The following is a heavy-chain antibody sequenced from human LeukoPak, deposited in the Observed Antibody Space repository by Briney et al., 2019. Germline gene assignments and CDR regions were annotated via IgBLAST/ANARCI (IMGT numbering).Heavy chain of an antibody. CDR2: ISGSGGST. J-gene: IGHJ5*02. Sequence: PGGSLRLSCAASGFTFSSYAMSWVRQAPGKGLEWVSAISGSGGSTYYADSVKGRFTISRDNSKNTLYLQMNSLRAEDTAVYYCAKGNYDFWSGYSQGWFDPWGQGTLVTVSS. CDR1: GFTFSSYA. D-gene: IGHD3-3*01. CDR3: AKGNYDFWSGYSQGWFDP. V-gene: IGHV3-23*01.